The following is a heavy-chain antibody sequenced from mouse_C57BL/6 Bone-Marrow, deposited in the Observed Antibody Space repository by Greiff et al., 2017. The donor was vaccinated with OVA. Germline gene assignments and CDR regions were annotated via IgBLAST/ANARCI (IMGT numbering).Heavy chain of an antibody. CDR3: ARMETGTDYFDY. CDR1: GYTFTSYG. CDR2: IYPRSGNT. D-gene: IGHD4-1*01. V-gene: IGHV1-81*01. J-gene: IGHJ2*01. Sequence: VQWVESGAELARPGASVKLSCKASGYTFTSYGISWVKQRTGQGLEWIGEIYPRSGNTYYNEKFKGKATLTADKSSTTAYMELRSLTSEDSAVYFCARMETGTDYFDYWGQGTTLTVSS.